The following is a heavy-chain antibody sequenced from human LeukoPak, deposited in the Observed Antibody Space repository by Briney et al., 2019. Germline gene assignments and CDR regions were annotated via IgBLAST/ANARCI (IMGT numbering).Heavy chain of an antibody. CDR1: GFTVSSNY. Sequence: GGSLRLSCAASGFTVSSNYMSWVRQAPGKGLEWVSVIYSGGSTYYADSVKGRFTISRDNAKNSLYLQMNSLRVEDTAVYYCAKVAKYYYGSETYYFFEHWGQGTPVTASS. J-gene: IGHJ4*02. D-gene: IGHD3-10*01. CDR2: IYSGGST. CDR3: AKVAKYYYGSETYYFFEH. V-gene: IGHV3-66*01.